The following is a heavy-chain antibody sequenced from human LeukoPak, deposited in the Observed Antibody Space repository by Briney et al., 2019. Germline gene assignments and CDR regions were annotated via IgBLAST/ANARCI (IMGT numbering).Heavy chain of an antibody. CDR1: GFIFRNSL. CDR2: IYPGDSDT. J-gene: IGHJ5*02. CDR3: ARQVSKQGFDP. V-gene: IGHV5-51*01. Sequence: SMQMTPERTGFIFRNSLDGGGRRMTEKSLEWMGIIYPGDSDTRYSPSFQGQVTISADKSISTAYLQWSSLKASDTAMYYCARQVSKQGFDPWGQGTLVTVSS.